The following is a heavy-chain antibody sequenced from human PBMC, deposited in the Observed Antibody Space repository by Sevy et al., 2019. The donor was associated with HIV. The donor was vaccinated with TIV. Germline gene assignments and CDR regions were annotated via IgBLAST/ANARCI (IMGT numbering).Heavy chain of an antibody. Sequence: GGSLRLSCAASGFIFSRYEMNWVRQAPGKGLEWVSYISHSGGAINYADSVKGRFTVSRDNAKNSLYLQMNSLSAEDTAVYYCVREGLGGYSYSLDYWGHGTLVTVSS. V-gene: IGHV3-48*03. CDR3: VREGLGGYSYSLDY. D-gene: IGHD5-18*01. J-gene: IGHJ4*01. CDR2: ISHSGGAI. CDR1: GFIFSRYE.